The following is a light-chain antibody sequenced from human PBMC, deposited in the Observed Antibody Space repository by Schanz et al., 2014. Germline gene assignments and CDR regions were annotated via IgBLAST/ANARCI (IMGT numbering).Light chain of an antibody. CDR3: QQYGTSPIT. CDR1: QSVGRN. Sequence: EIVMTQSPATLSVSPGESATLSCRASQSVGRNLAWFQQKPGQAPRLLIYDASNRATGIPARFSGSGSGTDFTLTISRLEPDDFAVYYCQQYGTSPITFGQGTRLEI. V-gene: IGKV3-20*01. CDR2: DAS. J-gene: IGKJ5*01.